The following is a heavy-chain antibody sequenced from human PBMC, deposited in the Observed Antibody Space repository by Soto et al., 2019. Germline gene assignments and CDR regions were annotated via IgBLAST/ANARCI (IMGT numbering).Heavy chain of an antibody. CDR3: ARDRGYCSGGSCYPRPFDY. J-gene: IGHJ4*02. CDR1: GFTFSSYS. V-gene: IGHV3-21*01. Sequence: GGSLRLSCAASGFTFSSYSMNWVRQAPGKGLEWVSSISSSSSYIYYADSVKGRFTISRDNAKNSLYLQMNSLRAEDTAVYYCARDRGYCSGGSCYPRPFDYWGQGTLVTVSS. CDR2: ISSSSSYI. D-gene: IGHD2-15*01.